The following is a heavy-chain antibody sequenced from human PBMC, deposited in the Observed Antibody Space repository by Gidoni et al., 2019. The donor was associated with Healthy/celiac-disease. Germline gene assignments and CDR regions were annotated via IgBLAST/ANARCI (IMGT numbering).Heavy chain of an antibody. V-gene: IGHV3-9*01. CDR2: ISWNSGII. J-gene: IGHJ4*02. CDR3: AKDMAYYYDSSGYYGPFDY. CDR1: GFTFDDYA. D-gene: IGHD3-22*01. Sequence: EVQLVESGGGLVQPGRSLRLSCAAYGFTFDDYAMHWVRPAPGKGLEWVSGISWNSGIIGYADSVKGRFTISRDNAKNSLYLQMNSLRAEDTALYYCAKDMAYYYDSSGYYGPFDYWGQGTLVTVSS.